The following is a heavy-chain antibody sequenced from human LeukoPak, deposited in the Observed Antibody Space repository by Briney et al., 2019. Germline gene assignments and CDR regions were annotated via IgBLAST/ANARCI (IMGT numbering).Heavy chain of an antibody. J-gene: IGHJ5*02. D-gene: IGHD3-3*01. CDR3: ARDLSITIFGVSNWFDP. CDR1: GGTFSSYA. Sequence: SVKVSCKASGGTFSSYAISWVRQAPGQGLEWMGGIIPIFGTANYAQKFQGRVTITADESTSTAYMELSSLRSEDTAVYYCARDLSITIFGVSNWFDPWGQGTLVTVSS. V-gene: IGHV1-69*13. CDR2: IIPIFGTA.